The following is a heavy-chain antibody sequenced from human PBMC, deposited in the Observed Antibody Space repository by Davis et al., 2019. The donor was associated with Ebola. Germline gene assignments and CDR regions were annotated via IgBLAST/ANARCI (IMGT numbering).Heavy chain of an antibody. V-gene: IGHV3-53*01. CDR2: IYSGGST. J-gene: IGHJ4*02. Sequence: GESLKISCAASGFTVSSNYMSWVRQAPGKGLEWVSVIYSGGSTYYADSVKGRFTISRDNSKNTLYLQMNSLRAEDTAVYYCARGEDYYDILTGYPFDYWGQGTLVTVSS. CDR1: GFTVSSNY. D-gene: IGHD3-9*01. CDR3: ARGEDYYDILTGYPFDY.